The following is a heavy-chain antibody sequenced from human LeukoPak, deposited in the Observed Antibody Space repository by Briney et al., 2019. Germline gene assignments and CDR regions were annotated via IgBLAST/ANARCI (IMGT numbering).Heavy chain of an antibody. CDR3: ARERGGPTRYFDL. Sequence: SQTLSLTCTVSGGSISSGDYYWSWIRQPPGKGLEWIGYIYYSGSTYYNPSLKSRVTISVDTSKNQFSLKLSSVTAADTAVYYCARERGGPTRYFDLWGRGTLVTVSS. D-gene: IGHD1-1*01. CDR2: IYYSGST. J-gene: IGHJ2*01. V-gene: IGHV4-30-4*01. CDR1: GGSISSGDYY.